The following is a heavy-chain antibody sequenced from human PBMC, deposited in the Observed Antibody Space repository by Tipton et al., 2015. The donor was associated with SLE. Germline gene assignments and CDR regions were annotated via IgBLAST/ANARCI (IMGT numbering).Heavy chain of an antibody. D-gene: IGHD1-26*01. CDR3: AKEEAGAFDI. CDR2: IHQDGNEK. V-gene: IGHV3-7*01. CDR1: GFTFSTYW. Sequence: SLRLSCAASGFTFSTYWMSWVRQAPGKGLEWVANIHQDGNEKYSVHSVKGRFTISRDNAENTLYLQMNSLRTEDTAVYYCAKEEAGAFDIWGQGTMVTVSS. J-gene: IGHJ3*02.